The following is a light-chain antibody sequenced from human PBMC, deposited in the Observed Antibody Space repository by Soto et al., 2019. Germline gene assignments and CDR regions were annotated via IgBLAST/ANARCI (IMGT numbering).Light chain of an antibody. V-gene: IGLV1-51*01. CDR3: LTWGSSLSAYV. CDR2: DND. Sequence: QSVLTQPPSVSAAPGQKVTISCSGSSSNIGNNYVSWYQQLPATAPKLLIYDNDKRPSGIPDRFSDSQSGKSASLRITGLQGGDEADYYCLTWGSSLSAYVFGTGTKVT. CDR1: SSNIGNNY. J-gene: IGLJ1*01.